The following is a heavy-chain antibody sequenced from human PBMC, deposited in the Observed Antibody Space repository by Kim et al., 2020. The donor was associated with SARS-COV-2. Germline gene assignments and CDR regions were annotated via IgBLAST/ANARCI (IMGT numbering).Heavy chain of an antibody. D-gene: IGHD6-19*01. J-gene: IGHJ4*02. Sequence: YVPSFQGHVTISADKSISTAYLQWSSLKASDTAMYYCARGVAVAGTWLVYWGQGTLVTVSS. CDR3: ARGVAVAGTWLVY. V-gene: IGHV5-10-1*01.